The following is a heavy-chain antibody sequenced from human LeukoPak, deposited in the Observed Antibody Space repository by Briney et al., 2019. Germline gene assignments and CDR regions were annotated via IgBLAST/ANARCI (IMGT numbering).Heavy chain of an antibody. V-gene: IGHV1-69*06. CDR3: ARDGVAYYGSGTPASSYNWFDP. D-gene: IGHD3-10*01. J-gene: IGHJ5*02. Sequence: SVKVSCKASGGTFSSYGISWVRQAPGQGLEWMGGIIPIFGTANYAQKFQGRVTITADKSTSTAYMELSGLRSEDTAVYYCARDGVAYYGSGTPASSYNWFDPWGQGTLVTVSS. CDR1: GGTFSSYG. CDR2: IIPIFGTA.